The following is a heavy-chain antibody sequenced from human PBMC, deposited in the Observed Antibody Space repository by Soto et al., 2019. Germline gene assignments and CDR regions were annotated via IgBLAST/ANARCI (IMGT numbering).Heavy chain of an antibody. CDR2: IYHSGST. J-gene: IGHJ4*02. Sequence: PSDTLPLPCAPSAGSPSSSNSCIWVRLLPGKELEWIGEIYHSGSTNYNPSLKSRVTISVDKSKNQFSLKLSSVTAADTAVYYCTSVGAGRKYYVDYWGQGTLVTVS. CDR3: TSVGAGRKYYVDY. CDR1: AGSPSSSNS. D-gene: IGHD3-10*01. V-gene: IGHV4-4*02.